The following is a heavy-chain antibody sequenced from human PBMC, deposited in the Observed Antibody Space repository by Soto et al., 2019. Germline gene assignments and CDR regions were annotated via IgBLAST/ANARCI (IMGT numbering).Heavy chain of an antibody. J-gene: IGHJ3*02. CDR1: GGTFSTSS. V-gene: IGHV1-69*15. Sequence: QVQLVQSGAEVKKPGSSVKVSCKASGGTFSTSSMNWVRQAPEQGPEWMGNILPIFGTADYAQKFQGRVTIAALDYTKTVYMALRSLLSADTAVSYFARGHAFGGNSDAFDIWGQGTGVTVSS. CDR2: ILPIFGTA. D-gene: IGHD3-10*01. CDR3: ARGHAFGGNSDAFDI.